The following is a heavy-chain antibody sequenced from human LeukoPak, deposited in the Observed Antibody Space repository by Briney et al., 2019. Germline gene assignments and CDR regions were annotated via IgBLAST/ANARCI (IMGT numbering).Heavy chain of an antibody. V-gene: IGHV4-59*08. CDR1: GGSISSYY. D-gene: IGHD1-1*01. J-gene: IGHJ4*02. CDR2: IYYSGST. CDR3: ASSRGTAYPYFDY. Sequence: SETLSLTCTVSGGSISSYYWSWVRQPPGKGLEWIGYIYYSGSTNYNPSLKSRVTISVDTSKNQFSLKLSSVTAADTAVYYCASSRGTAYPYFDYWGQGTLVSVSS.